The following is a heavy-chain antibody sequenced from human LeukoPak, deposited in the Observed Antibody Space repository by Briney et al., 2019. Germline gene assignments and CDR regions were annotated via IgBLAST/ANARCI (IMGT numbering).Heavy chain of an antibody. J-gene: IGHJ4*02. D-gene: IGHD3-22*01. Sequence: PGGSLRLSCVASGFTFDDYAMHWVRQAPGKGLEWVAGINWNSVSAVYADSLKGRLTISRDNAKNSLYLQMNSLRAEDTALYYCAKDLTYYYDSSGFDYWGQGTLVTVSS. CDR1: GFTFDDYA. CDR2: INWNSVSA. CDR3: AKDLTYYYDSSGFDY. V-gene: IGHV3-9*01.